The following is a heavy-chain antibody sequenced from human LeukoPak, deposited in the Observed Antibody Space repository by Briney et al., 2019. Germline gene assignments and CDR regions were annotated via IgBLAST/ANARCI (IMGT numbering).Heavy chain of an antibody. V-gene: IGHV4-39*01. J-gene: IGHJ4*02. Sequence: SETLSLTCTVSGVSISSSSYYWGWIRQPPGKGLEWIGSIYYSGSTYYNPSLKSRVTISVDTSKNQFSLKLSSVTAADTAVYYCARRVYYDSSGYYWFDYWGQGTLVTVSS. CDR3: ARRVYYDSSGYYWFDY. CDR2: IYYSGST. D-gene: IGHD3-22*01. CDR1: GVSISSSSYY.